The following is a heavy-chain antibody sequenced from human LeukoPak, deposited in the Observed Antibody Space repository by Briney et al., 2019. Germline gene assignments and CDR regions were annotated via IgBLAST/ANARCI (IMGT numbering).Heavy chain of an antibody. J-gene: IGHJ2*01. CDR1: GGSISSSSYY. CDR2: IYYSGST. Sequence: SETLSLTCTVSGGSISSSSYYWGWIRQPPGKGLEWIGSIYYSGSTYYNPSLKSRVTISVDTSKNQFSLKLSSVTAADTAVYYCAAYCGGDCGENFDLWGRGTLVTVSS. D-gene: IGHD2-21*02. V-gene: IGHV4-39*07. CDR3: AAYCGGDCGENFDL.